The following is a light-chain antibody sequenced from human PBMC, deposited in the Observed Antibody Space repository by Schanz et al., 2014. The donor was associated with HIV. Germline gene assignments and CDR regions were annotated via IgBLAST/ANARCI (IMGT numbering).Light chain of an antibody. CDR3: SSYTSSSTVV. CDR2: DVS. CDR1: SSDLGSKNH. J-gene: IGLJ2*01. V-gene: IGLV2-14*01. Sequence: QSALTQPASVSGSPGQSITISCTGTSSDLGSKNHPPRYQQHPGKAPKLMIYDVSNRPSGVSNRFSGSKSGNTASLTISGLQAEDEADYYCSSYTSSSTVVFGGGTKLTVL.